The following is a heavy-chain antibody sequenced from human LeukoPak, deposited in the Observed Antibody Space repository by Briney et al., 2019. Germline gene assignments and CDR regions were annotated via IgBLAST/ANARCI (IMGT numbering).Heavy chain of an antibody. CDR2: IYNSGST. V-gene: IGHV4-59*08. CDR3: ASSTVPGLNWFDP. J-gene: IGHJ5*02. D-gene: IGHD2-2*01. CDR1: GGSISSYY. Sequence: SETLSLTGSVSGGSISSYYWSWIRQSPGKGLEWIGYIYNSGSTNYNPSLKSRVTISVDTSKNQFSLKLSSVTAADTAVYYCASSTVPGLNWFDPGAREPWSPSPQ.